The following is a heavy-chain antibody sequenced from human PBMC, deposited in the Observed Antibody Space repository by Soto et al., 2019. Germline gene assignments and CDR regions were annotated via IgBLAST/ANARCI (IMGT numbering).Heavy chain of an antibody. V-gene: IGHV3-23*01. J-gene: IGHJ4*02. CDR2: ISGSGGST. Sequence: GGSLRLSCAASGFTFSSYAMSWVRQAPGKGLEWVSAISGSGGSTYYADSVKGRFTISRDNSKNTLYLQMNSLRAEDTAVYYCAKGLGITIFGVVIIEPFDYWGQGTLVTVSS. D-gene: IGHD3-3*01. CDR1: GFTFSSYA. CDR3: AKGLGITIFGVVIIEPFDY.